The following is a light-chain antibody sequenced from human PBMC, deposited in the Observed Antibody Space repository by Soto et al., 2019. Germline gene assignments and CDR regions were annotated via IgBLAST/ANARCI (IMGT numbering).Light chain of an antibody. CDR2: DAS. CDR1: QSVSSY. Sequence: EIVLTQSPATLSLSPGERATLSCRASQSVSSYLAWYQQKPGQAPRLLIYDASNRATGIPARFSGSGSGTDLTLTISSLEPEDFAVYYCQQRSNWPPITFGHGTRLEIK. J-gene: IGKJ5*01. CDR3: QQRSNWPPIT. V-gene: IGKV3-11*01.